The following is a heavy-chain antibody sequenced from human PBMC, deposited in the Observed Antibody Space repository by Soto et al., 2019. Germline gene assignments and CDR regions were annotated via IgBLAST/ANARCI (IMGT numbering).Heavy chain of an antibody. CDR2: IIPIFGTA. D-gene: IGHD6-13*01. CDR3: ARDRGAEGAAAATHGMDV. V-gene: IGHV1-69*13. CDR1: GGTFSSYA. Sequence: SVKVSCKTSGGTFSSYAISWVRQAPGQGLEWMGGIIPIFGTANYAQKFQGRVTITADESTSTAYMELSSLRSEDTAVYYCARDRGAEGAAAATHGMDVWGQGTTVTVSS. J-gene: IGHJ6*02.